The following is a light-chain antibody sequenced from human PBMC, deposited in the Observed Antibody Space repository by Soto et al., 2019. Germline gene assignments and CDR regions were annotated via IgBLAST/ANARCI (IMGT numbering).Light chain of an antibody. V-gene: IGKV1-39*01. CDR2: AAS. J-gene: IGKJ1*01. CDR1: QSISTF. CDR3: HHGYRPPRT. Sequence: DIQMTQSPSFLSASVGDRVSISSRANQSISTFFNWYQHKLGKAAKFLIHAASSLQSRVPSRFSGNESRTAFTLTISSLQPEDFATNYCHHGYRPPRTFGKGTKVSIK.